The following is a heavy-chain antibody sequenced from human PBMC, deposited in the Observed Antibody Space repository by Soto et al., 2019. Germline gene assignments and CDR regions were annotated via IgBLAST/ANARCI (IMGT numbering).Heavy chain of an antibody. J-gene: IGHJ5*01. Sequence: SETLSLICTVSGSCLSSSSYYGGWILQPPGKGLEWLGYIYYSGTTKYNPSLTSRVTLSVDMSKNQFSLKLNSVTAADSAVYFCARAASPYFDLLSAFDSWGQGVLVTVA. D-gene: IGHD3-9*01. CDR1: GSCLSSSSYY. CDR2: IYYSGTT. V-gene: IGHV4-61*05. CDR3: ARAASPYFDLLSAFDS.